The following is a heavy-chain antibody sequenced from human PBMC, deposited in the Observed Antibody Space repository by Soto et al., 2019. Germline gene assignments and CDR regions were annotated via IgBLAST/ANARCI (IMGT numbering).Heavy chain of an antibody. J-gene: IGHJ4*02. V-gene: IGHV1-18*01. D-gene: IGHD4-17*01. CDR2: IATQNGNT. CDR1: GYTFTSYG. Sequence: ASVKVSCKASGYTFTSYGISCVRQAPGQGLEWMGWIATQNGNTDYAQKLQGRVTMTTDTSTSTAYMELRSLRSDDTAVYYCARVEDYGDYATPTIYWGQGTLVTVSS. CDR3: ARVEDYGDYATPTIY.